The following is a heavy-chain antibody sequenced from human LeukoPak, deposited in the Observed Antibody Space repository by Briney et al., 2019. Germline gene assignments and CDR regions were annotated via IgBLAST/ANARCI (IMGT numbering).Heavy chain of an antibody. CDR2: ISSSSSYI. CDR1: GFTFSSYG. D-gene: IGHD6-19*01. Sequence: GGSLRLSCAASGFTFSSYGMHWGRQAPGKGLGWVSSISSSSSYIYYADSVKGRFTFSRDNAKKSLYLQMNSLRVEDTAVYYCAREVGYSSGWYNALDIWGQGTMVSVSS. CDR3: AREVGYSSGWYNALDI. J-gene: IGHJ3*02. V-gene: IGHV3-21*01.